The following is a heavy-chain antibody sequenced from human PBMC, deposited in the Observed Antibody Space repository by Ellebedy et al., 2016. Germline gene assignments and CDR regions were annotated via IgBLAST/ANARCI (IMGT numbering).Heavy chain of an antibody. CDR2: IIPILGIA. V-gene: IGHV1-69*04. Sequence: ASVKVSCKASGGTFSSYAISWVRQAPGQGLEWMGRIIPILGIANYAQKFQGRVTITADKSTSTAYMELSSLRSEDTAVYYCARQVGATGSVGFDYWGQGTLVTVSS. CDR1: GGTFSSYA. D-gene: IGHD1-26*01. J-gene: IGHJ4*02. CDR3: ARQVGATGSVGFDY.